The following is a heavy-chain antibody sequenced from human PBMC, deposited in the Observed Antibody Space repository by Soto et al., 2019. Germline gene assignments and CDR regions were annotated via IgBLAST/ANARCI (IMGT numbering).Heavy chain of an antibody. CDR1: GGSIISYY. V-gene: IGHV4-59*08. J-gene: IGHJ5*02. Sequence: SETLSLTCTVSGGSIISYYWSWIRQPPGKGLEWIGYIYYSGSTNYNPSLKSRVTISVDTSKNQFSLKLSSVTAADTAVYYCARLVDYYDSSGQLDPWGQGTLVTVSS. CDR3: ARLVDYYDSSGQLDP. CDR2: IYYSGST. D-gene: IGHD3-22*01.